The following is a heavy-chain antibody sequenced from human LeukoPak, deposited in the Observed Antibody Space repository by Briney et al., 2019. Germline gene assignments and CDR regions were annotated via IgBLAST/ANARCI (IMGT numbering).Heavy chain of an antibody. CDR3: ATYYAGRGGSGY. D-gene: IGHD3-10*01. CDR2: WTGYSGNT. J-gene: IGHJ4*02. V-gene: IGHV4-30-4*08. CDR1: GASISSGAYH. Sequence: SETLSLTCTVSGASISSGAYHWSWIRQAPGKGLEWIGQWTGYSGNTDYNPSLKSRTTISIDTSKNQFSLRLNSVPTGDTAVYFCATYYAGRGGSGYWGEGTLVTVSS.